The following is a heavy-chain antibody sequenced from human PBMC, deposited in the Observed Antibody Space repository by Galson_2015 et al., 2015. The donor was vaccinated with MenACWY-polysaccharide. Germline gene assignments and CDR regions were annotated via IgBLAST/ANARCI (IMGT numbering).Heavy chain of an antibody. J-gene: IGHJ4*02. CDR3: VRDNGGIDY. D-gene: IGHD3-16*01. CDR2: INNDGSST. V-gene: IGHV3-74*01. CDR1: GFTLNRSW. Sequence: SLRLSCAASGFTLNRSWMHWVRHAPGKGLVRDSHINNDGSSTNYADSVKGRFTISRDNAKNTLYLQMKSLRAEDTAVYYCVRDNGGIDYWGQGTLVAVSS.